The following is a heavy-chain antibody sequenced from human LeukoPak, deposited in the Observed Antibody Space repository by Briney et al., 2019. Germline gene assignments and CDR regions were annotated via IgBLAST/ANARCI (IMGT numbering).Heavy chain of an antibody. CDR2: INHSGST. Sequence: SETLCLTCAVYGGSFSCYYWSWIRQPPGEGLEWIGEINHSGSTNYNPSLKSRVTISVDTSKNQFSLKLSSVTAADTAVYYRARAAYSGSYYDYWGQGTLVTVSS. CDR1: GGSFSCYY. J-gene: IGHJ4*02. D-gene: IGHD1-26*01. V-gene: IGHV4-34*01. CDR3: ARAAYSGSYYDY.